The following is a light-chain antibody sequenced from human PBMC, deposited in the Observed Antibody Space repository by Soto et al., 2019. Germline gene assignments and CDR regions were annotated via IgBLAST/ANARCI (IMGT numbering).Light chain of an antibody. CDR2: DAS. Sequence: DIQMTQSPSSLSASVGDRVTITCQASQDISNYLNWYQQKPGKAPKLLIYDASNLETGFPSRFSGSGAGTDFTSAISSLQPEDIATYYCQQYNNLLFTFGPRTKVDIK. CDR1: QDISNY. V-gene: IGKV1-33*01. CDR3: QQYNNLLFT. J-gene: IGKJ3*01.